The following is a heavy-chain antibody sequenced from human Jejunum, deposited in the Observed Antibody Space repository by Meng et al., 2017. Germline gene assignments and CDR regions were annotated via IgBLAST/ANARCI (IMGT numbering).Heavy chain of an antibody. CDR2: MTTGTT. CDR3: AKDKKPDGLWPFEY. J-gene: IGHJ4*01. V-gene: IGHV3-23*01. Sequence: GESLKISCAASGFTFSTYSMSWVRQAPGKGLEWVSSMTTGTTYYAESVKGRFTISRDNSKSTLYLQMNSLRVEDTAVYYCAKDKKPDGLWPFEYWGPGTQVHGAS. CDR1: GFTFSTYS. D-gene: IGHD4-17*01.